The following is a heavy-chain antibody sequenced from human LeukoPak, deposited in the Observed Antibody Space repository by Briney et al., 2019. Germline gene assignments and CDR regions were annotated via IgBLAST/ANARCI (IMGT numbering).Heavy chain of an antibody. Sequence: PGGSLRLSCAASGFTFDDYAVHWVRQAPGKGLEWVSGISWNSGSIGYADSVKGRFTISRDNAKNSLYLQMNSLRAKDTALYYCASSSWSNYWGQGTLVTVSS. J-gene: IGHJ4*02. D-gene: IGHD6-13*01. CDR1: GFTFDDYA. V-gene: IGHV3-9*01. CDR2: ISWNSGSI. CDR3: ASSSWSNY.